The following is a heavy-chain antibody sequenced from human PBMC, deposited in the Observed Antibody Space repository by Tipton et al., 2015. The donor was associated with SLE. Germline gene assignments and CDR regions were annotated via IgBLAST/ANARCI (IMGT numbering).Heavy chain of an antibody. V-gene: IGHV4-34*01. J-gene: IGHJ4*02. CDR2: INHSGST. D-gene: IGHD1-7*01. CDR1: GGSLSGYY. CDR3: ARAQNSSMGY. Sequence: TLSLTRAVYGGSLSGYYLSWIRQPPGKGLEWDGEINHSGSTNYNPPLKSRVTISVDTSKNQFPRKLSSVTAADTAVYYCARAQNSSMGYWGKGTLVTISS.